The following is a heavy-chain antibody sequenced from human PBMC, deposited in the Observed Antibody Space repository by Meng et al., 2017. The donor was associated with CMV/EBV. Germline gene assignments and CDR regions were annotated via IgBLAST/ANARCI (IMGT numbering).Heavy chain of an antibody. V-gene: IGHV1-2*02. J-gene: IGHJ3*02. CDR1: GYTFAGYY. Sequence: ASVKVSCKASGYTFAGYYMHWVRQAPGQGLEWMGWINPNSGGTNYAQKFQGRVTMTRDTSISTAHMELSRLRSDDTAVYYCAPAYYYDSSGYFDAFDIWGQGTMVTVSS. CDR2: INPNSGGT. CDR3: APAYYYDSSGYFDAFDI. D-gene: IGHD3-22*01.